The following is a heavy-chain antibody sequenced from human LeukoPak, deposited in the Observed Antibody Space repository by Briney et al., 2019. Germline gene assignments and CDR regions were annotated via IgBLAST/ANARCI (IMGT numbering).Heavy chain of an antibody. Sequence: SETLSLTCTVSGGSISSYYWSWIRQPPGKGLEWIGYIYYSGSTNYNPSLKSRVTISVDTSKNQFSLKLSPVTAADTAVYYCARDSPYSTTIFGYWGQGTLVTVSS. CDR1: GGSISSYY. D-gene: IGHD3-3*01. V-gene: IGHV4-59*01. CDR3: ARDSPYSTTIFGY. CDR2: IYYSGST. J-gene: IGHJ4*02.